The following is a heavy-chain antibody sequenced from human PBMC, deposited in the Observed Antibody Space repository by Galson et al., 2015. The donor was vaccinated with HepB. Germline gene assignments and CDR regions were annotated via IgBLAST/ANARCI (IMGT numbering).Heavy chain of an antibody. Sequence: TLSLTCTVSGGSISSGIYCWTWIRQPAGKGLEWIGRIDIRGGTNYNPSVKSRVTVSLDKSKNQFSLNLNSVTAADTAVYYCARHDDYGGTSIDYWGQGILVTVSS. D-gene: IGHD4-23*01. CDR3: ARHDDYGGTSIDY. J-gene: IGHJ4*02. CDR2: IDIRGGT. CDR1: GGSISSGIYC. V-gene: IGHV4-61*02.